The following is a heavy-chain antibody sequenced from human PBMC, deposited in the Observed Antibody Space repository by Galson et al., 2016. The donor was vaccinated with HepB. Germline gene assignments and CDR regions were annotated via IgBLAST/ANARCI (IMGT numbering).Heavy chain of an antibody. J-gene: IGHJ6*02. Sequence: SLRLSCAASGLTVSGNFMTWVRQAPGQGQEWVSTIYNEGNTYYADSVKGRFTISRDNSKNTLYLQMNSLRVEDTAMYYCARDQSSFSVPRRPVGMDVWGQGTTVTVSS. CDR3: ARDQSSFSVPRRPVGMDV. CDR1: GLTVSGNF. V-gene: IGHV3-53*01. D-gene: IGHD6-13*01. CDR2: IYNEGNT.